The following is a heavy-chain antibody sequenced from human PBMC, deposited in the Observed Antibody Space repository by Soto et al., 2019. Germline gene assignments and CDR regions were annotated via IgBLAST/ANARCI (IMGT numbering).Heavy chain of an antibody. CDR3: ATFSGSTVVTHDAFDI. D-gene: IGHD2-21*02. CDR2: IYPGDSDT. V-gene: IGHV5-51*01. J-gene: IGHJ3*02. CDR1: GYSFSSYW. Sequence: GESLKISCKGSGYSFSSYWIGWVRQMPGRGLEWMGIIYPGDSDTRYSPSFQGQVTISADKSISTAYLQWSSLKASDTAMYYCATFSGSTVVTHDAFDIWGQGTMVTVSS.